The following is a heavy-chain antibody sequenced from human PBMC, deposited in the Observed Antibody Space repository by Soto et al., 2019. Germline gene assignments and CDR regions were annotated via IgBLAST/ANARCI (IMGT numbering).Heavy chain of an antibody. Sequence: QVQLVQSGAEVKKPGSSVKVSCKASGGTFSSYAISWVRQAPGQGLEWMGGIIPIFGTANYAQKFQGRVTITADESTSTAYMKLSSLRSEDTAVYYCARSPTMVRGLGWFDPWGQGTLVTVSS. V-gene: IGHV1-69*01. CDR3: ARSPTMVRGLGWFDP. CDR2: IIPIFGTA. CDR1: GGTFSSYA. D-gene: IGHD3-10*01. J-gene: IGHJ5*02.